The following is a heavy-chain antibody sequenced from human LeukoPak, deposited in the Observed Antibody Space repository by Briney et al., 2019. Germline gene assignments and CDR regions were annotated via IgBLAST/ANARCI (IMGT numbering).Heavy chain of an antibody. CDR1: GFTVSSNH. Sequence: GGSLRLSCAASGFTVSSNHMSWVRQAPGKGLEWVANINQDGSEKYYVDSVKGRFTISRDNAKNSLYLQMNSLRAEDTAVYYCARDIVPPGIFWDHWGQGTTVTVSS. V-gene: IGHV3-7*05. J-gene: IGHJ4*02. CDR2: INQDGSEK. D-gene: IGHD2-2*01. CDR3: ARDIVPPGIFWDH.